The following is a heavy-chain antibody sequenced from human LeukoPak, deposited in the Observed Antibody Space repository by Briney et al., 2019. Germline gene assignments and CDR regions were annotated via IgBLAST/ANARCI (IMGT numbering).Heavy chain of an antibody. J-gene: IGHJ3*02. D-gene: IGHD3-16*02. V-gene: IGHV1-69*13. CDR3: ARVRGSYRTDDAFDI. CDR1: GGTFSSYA. Sequence: GASVKVSCKASGGTFSSYAISWVRQAPGQGLEWMGGIIPIFGTANYAQKFQGRVTITADESTSTAYMELSSLRSEDTAVYYCARVRGSYRTDDAFDIWGQGTMVTVSS. CDR2: IIPIFGTA.